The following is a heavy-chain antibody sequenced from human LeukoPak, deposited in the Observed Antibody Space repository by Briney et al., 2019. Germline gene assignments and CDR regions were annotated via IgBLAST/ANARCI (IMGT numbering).Heavy chain of an antibody. Sequence: SETLSLTCTVSGGSISSYYWSWIRQPPGKGLEWIGYIYYSGSTNYNPSLKSRVTISVDTSKNQFSLKLSSVTAADTAVYHCARHDGGGSPSSYYYGMDVWGQGTTVTVSS. CDR1: GGSISSYY. D-gene: IGHD2-15*01. CDR2: IYYSGST. V-gene: IGHV4-59*08. CDR3: ARHDGGGSPSSYYYGMDV. J-gene: IGHJ6*02.